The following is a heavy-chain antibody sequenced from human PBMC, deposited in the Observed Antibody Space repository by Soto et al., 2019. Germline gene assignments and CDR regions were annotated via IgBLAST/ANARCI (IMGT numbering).Heavy chain of an antibody. V-gene: IGHV3-48*03. J-gene: IGHJ6*02. D-gene: IGHD3-3*01. Sequence: PGGSLRLSCAASGFTFSRYEMNWVRQAPGKGLQWLSYISGNGSTIHYADSVKVRFTVSRDNAQKQLYLQMNSLRAEDTALYYCVRDFRRLVEWATKGDSYFGMDLWGQGTTVTVSS. CDR1: GFTFSRYE. CDR3: VRDFRRLVEWATKGDSYFGMDL. CDR2: ISGNGSTI.